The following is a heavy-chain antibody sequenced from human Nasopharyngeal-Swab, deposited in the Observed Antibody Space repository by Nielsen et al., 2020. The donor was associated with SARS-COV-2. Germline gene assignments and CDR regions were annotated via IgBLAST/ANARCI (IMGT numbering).Heavy chain of an antibody. J-gene: IGHJ3*02. CDR1: GFTFSSYW. Sequence: GESLKISCAASGFTFSSYWMHWVRQAPGKGLVWVSRINSDGSSTSYADSVKGRFTISRDNAKNTLYLQMNSLRAEDTAVYYCARVGSLYGSGSYPTPGAFDIWGQGTMVTVSS. CDR2: INSDGSST. V-gene: IGHV3-74*01. D-gene: IGHD3-10*01. CDR3: ARVGSLYGSGSYPTPGAFDI.